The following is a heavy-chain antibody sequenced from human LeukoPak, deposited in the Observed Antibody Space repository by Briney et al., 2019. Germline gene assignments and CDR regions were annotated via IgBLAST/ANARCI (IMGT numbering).Heavy chain of an antibody. CDR2: FDPEDGET. CDR1: GYTLTELS. V-gene: IGHV1-24*01. J-gene: IGHJ4*02. Sequence: AASVKVSCKVSGYTLTELSMHWVRQAPGKGLEWMGGFDPEDGETIYAQKFQGRVTMTEDTSTDTAYMELSSLRSEDTAVYYCATFPGQFLDTAMATENYFDYWGQGTVVTVSS. CDR3: ATFPGQFLDTAMATENYFDY. D-gene: IGHD5-18*01.